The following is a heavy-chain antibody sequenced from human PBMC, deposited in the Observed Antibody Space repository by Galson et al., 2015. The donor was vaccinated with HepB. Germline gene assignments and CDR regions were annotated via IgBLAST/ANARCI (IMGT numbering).Heavy chain of an antibody. J-gene: IGHJ4*02. D-gene: IGHD3-22*01. CDR1: GFTFSSYA. V-gene: IGHV3-30-3*01. CDR2: ISYDGSNK. CDR3: ARDYLASDDSSENDY. Sequence: SLRLSCAASGFTFSSYAMHWVRQAPGKGLEWVAVISYDGSNKYYADSVKGRFTISRDNSKNTLYLQMNSLRAEDTAVYYCARDYLASDDSSENDYWGQGTLVTVSS.